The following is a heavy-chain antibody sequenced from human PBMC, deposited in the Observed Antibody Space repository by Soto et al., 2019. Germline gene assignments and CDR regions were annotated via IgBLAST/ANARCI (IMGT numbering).Heavy chain of an antibody. D-gene: IGHD6-13*01. Sequence: GGSLRLSCAASGFTVSSTYMTWVRQAPGKGLEWVSVIYGGLTTSYADSVKGRFTISRDNSKNTVFLQMNSLRGEDTAVYYCARDRIEAAGTPRFNYYYGMDVWGQGTTVTVSS. CDR1: GFTVSSTY. CDR3: ARDRIEAAGTPRFNYYYGMDV. J-gene: IGHJ6*02. CDR2: IYGGLTT. V-gene: IGHV3-53*01.